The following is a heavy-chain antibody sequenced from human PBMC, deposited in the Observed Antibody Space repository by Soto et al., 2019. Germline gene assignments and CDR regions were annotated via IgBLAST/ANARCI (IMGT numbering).Heavy chain of an antibody. CDR2: ISQSGNT. CDR3: ARAPKVSGSSQTRPDF. J-gene: IGHJ4*02. Sequence: NPSETLSLTCSIYSGSFSGYYWSWIRQPPGKGLEWIGEISQSGNTNYSPSLKSRVSTSIDTSKKQFSLNLAPVSAADTAVYYCARAPKVSGSSQTRPDFWGQGTLVTVSS. CDR1: SGSFSGYY. D-gene: IGHD6-6*01. V-gene: IGHV4-34*01.